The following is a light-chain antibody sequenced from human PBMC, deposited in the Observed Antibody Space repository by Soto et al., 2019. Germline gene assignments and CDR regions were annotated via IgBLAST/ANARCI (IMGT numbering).Light chain of an antibody. CDR2: LGS. Sequence: EIVMTQSPLSLSVTPGEPASISCRSSQSLLHSNGYSYLDWYLQKPGQSPQLLIYLGSNRASGVPDRCSCSGSGTDCTLRISRVEEEDVGVYYCMQVLQSLYSFGQGTKLEIK. V-gene: IGKV2-28*01. CDR3: MQVLQSLYS. CDR1: QSLLHSNGYSY. J-gene: IGKJ2*03.